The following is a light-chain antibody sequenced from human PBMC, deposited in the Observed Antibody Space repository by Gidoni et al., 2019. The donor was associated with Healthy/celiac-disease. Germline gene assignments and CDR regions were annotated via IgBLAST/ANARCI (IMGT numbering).Light chain of an antibody. V-gene: IGKV1-12*01. Sequence: DIQRTESPSSVSASVGDRVTIPCRASQFINSCLDWYQQKPGKAPKLLIYAASSLQSGVPSRFSGSGSGTDFTLTISSLQPEDFATYYCQQANSFPFTFGPGTKVDIK. CDR1: QFINSC. CDR2: AAS. CDR3: QQANSFPFT. J-gene: IGKJ3*01.